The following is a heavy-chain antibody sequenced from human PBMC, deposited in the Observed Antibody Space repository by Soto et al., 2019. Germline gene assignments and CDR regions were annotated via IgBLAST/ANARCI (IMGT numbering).Heavy chain of an antibody. J-gene: IGHJ3*02. V-gene: IGHV3-33*01. Sequence: QVQLVESGGGVVQPGRSLRLSGAASGFTFSSYGMHWVRQAPGKGLEWVAVIWYDGSNKYYADSVKGRCTISRDNSKNTLYLHMNSLRAEDTAVYYCASEGAFDIWGQGTMVTVSS. CDR3: ASEGAFDI. CDR1: GFTFSSYG. CDR2: IWYDGSNK.